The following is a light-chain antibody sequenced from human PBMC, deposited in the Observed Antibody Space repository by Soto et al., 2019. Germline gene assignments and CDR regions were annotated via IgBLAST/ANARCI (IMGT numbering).Light chain of an antibody. CDR3: NSYTSSSTLV. CDR1: SSDVGGYNY. V-gene: IGLV2-14*01. Sequence: QSALTQPASVSGSPGQSITISCTGTSSDVGGYNYVSWYQQHPGKAPKLMIYEVSYRPLGVSNRISGSKSGNTASLTISGLQAEDEADYYCNSYTSSSTLVFGTGTKLTVL. CDR2: EVS. J-gene: IGLJ1*01.